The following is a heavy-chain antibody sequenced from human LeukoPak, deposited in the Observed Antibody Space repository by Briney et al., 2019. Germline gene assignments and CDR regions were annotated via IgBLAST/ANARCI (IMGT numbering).Heavy chain of an antibody. J-gene: IGHJ3*02. Sequence: SETLSLTCAVSGGSISSGGYSWSWIRQPPGKGLEWIGYIYHSGSTYYNPSLKSRVTISVDRSKNQFSLKLSSVTAADTVVYYCARGLHYYGSGSYYRQDAFDIWGQGTMVTVSS. CDR1: GGSISSGGYS. D-gene: IGHD3-10*01. V-gene: IGHV4-30-2*01. CDR3: ARGLHYYGSGSYYRQDAFDI. CDR2: IYHSGST.